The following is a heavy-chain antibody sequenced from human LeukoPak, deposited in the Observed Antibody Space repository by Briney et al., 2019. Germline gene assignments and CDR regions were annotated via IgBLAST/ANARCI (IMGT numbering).Heavy chain of an antibody. Sequence: GGSLRLSCTASGFTFGDYAMSWVRQAPGKGLEWVGFIRSKAYGGTTEYAASVKGRFTISRDDSKSIAYLQMNSLKTEDTAVYYCTRFLRGYSYGLLGHYYYYMDVWGKGTTVTISS. CDR3: TRFLRGYSYGLLGHYYYYMDV. CDR2: IRSKAYGGTT. J-gene: IGHJ6*03. V-gene: IGHV3-49*04. D-gene: IGHD5-18*01. CDR1: GFTFGDYA.